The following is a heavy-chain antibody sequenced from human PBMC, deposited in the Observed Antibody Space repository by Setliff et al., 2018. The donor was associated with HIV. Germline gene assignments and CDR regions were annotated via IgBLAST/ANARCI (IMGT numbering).Heavy chain of an antibody. CDR1: NTRMG. CDR2: IFPNDEK. V-gene: IGHV2-26*01. CDR3: ARILWGSFRHSLGWFDP. J-gene: IGHJ5*02. D-gene: IGHD3-16*02. Sequence: NTRMGVTWIRRPPGKALEWLAHIFPNDEKSYNTSLKTRLTISRDTSRSQVVLTMTNMDPVDTATYYCARILWGSFRHSLGWFDPWGQGTLVTVSS.